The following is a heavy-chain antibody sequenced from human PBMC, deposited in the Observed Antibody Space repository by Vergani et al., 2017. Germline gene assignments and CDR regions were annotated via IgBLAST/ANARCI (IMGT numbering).Heavy chain of an antibody. V-gene: IGHV4-61*05. D-gene: IGHD1-26*01. Sequence: QLQLQESDPGLVKPSETLSLTCTVSGGSIRSTFYYWGWIRQPPGKGLEWIGYIYYSGSTNYNPSLKSRVTISVDTSKNQFSLKLSSVTAADTAVYYCAREGEGELPFDYWGQGTLVTVSS. CDR1: GGSIRSTFYY. J-gene: IGHJ4*02. CDR3: AREGEGELPFDY. CDR2: IYYSGST.